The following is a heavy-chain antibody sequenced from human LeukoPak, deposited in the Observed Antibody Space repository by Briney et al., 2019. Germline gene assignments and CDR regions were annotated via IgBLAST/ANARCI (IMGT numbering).Heavy chain of an antibody. CDR3: ARDAPTYYDILTGYSPAFYFDY. CDR1: GGSISSYY. CDR2: IYYSGST. V-gene: IGHV4-59*12. D-gene: IGHD3-9*01. J-gene: IGHJ4*02. Sequence: KPSETLSLTCTVSGGSISSYYWSWIRQPPGKGLEWIGYIYYSGSTNYNPSLKSRVTISVDTSKNQFSLKLSSVTAADTAVYYCARDAPTYYDILTGYSPAFYFDYWGQGTLVTVSS.